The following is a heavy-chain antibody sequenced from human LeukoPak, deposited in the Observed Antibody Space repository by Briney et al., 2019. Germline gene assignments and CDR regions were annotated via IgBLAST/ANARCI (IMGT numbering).Heavy chain of an antibody. J-gene: IGHJ5*02. D-gene: IGHD2/OR15-2a*01. Sequence: SETLSLTCAVYGESFRGYYWSWLRQPTGKGLEWIGEINHSGSTNYYPSLKSRVTISVDTSKNQFSLKLSSVTAADTAVYYCARGNIWFDPWGQGTLVTVSS. CDR3: ARGNIWFDP. CDR1: GESFRGYY. CDR2: INHSGST. V-gene: IGHV4-34*01.